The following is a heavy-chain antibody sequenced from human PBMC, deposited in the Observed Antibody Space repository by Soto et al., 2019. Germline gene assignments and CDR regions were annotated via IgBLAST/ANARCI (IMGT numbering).Heavy chain of an antibody. CDR1: GFTFSNAW. Sequence: GGSLRLSCAASGFTFSNAWMNWVRQAPGKGLEWVGRIKSKTDGGTTDYAAPVKGRFTISRGDSKNTLYLQMNSLKTEDTAVYYCTTGPYDFWSGYSSSGMDVWGQGTTVTVSS. CDR3: TTGPYDFWSGYSSSGMDV. V-gene: IGHV3-15*07. D-gene: IGHD3-3*01. J-gene: IGHJ6*02. CDR2: IKSKTDGGTT.